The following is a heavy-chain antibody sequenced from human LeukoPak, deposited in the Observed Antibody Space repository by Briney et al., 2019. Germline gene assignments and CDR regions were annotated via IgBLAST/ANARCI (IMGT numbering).Heavy chain of an antibody. J-gene: IGHJ1*01. CDR2: AKSKTDGGTT. CDR3: TTDLSELDDSGYYAKYFHH. D-gene: IGHD3-22*01. CDR1: GFTTSNTW. Sequence: PGGSLRLSCAASGFTTSNTWISWVRQAPGKGLEWVGRAKSKTDGGTTEYAAPVKGRFTISRDDSKDTLFLQMNSLKTEDTAVYYCTTDLSELDDSGYYAKYFHHWGQGTLVSVSS. V-gene: IGHV3-15*01.